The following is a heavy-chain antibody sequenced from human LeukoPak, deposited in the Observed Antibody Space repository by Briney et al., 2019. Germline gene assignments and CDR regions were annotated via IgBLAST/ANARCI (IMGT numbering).Heavy chain of an antibody. J-gene: IGHJ4*02. CDR3: AMLASQYLTSWFDY. V-gene: IGHV3-23*01. CDR2: ITVAGGDT. Sequence: PSETLSLTCTVSGGSISSNSHYWGWIRQAPGKGLEWVSTITVAGGDTNYADSVKGRFTISRDNSKNTLFLQMDSLRVDDTAVYYCAMLASQYLTSWFDYWGQGTLVTVSS. D-gene: IGHD1-20*01. CDR1: GGSISSNSHY.